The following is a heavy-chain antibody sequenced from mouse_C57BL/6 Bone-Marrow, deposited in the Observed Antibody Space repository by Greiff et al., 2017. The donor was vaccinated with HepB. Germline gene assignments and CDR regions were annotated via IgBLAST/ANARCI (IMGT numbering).Heavy chain of an antibody. J-gene: IGHJ3*01. D-gene: IGHD2-5*01. CDR2: IRSKSNNYAT. V-gene: IGHV10-1*01. CDR1: GFSFNTYA. Sequence: GGGLVQPKGSLKLSCAASGFSFNTYAMNRVRQAPGKGLEWVARIRSKSNNYATYYADSVKDRFTISRDDSESMLYLQMNNLKTEDSAMYYGVSYSNYGWFAYWGQGTRVTVSA. CDR3: VSYSNYGWFAY.